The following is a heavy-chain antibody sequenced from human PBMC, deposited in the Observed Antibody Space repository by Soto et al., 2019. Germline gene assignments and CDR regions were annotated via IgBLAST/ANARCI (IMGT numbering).Heavy chain of an antibody. Sequence: SETLSLTCTVSGGSISSGGYYWSWIRQHPGKGLEWIGYIYYSGSTYYNPSLKSRVTISVDTSKNQFSLKLSSVTAADTAVYYCARALGEPYDILTGYVYFDYWGQGNPVTVSS. CDR1: GGSISSGGYY. CDR2: IYYSGST. V-gene: IGHV4-31*03. CDR3: ARALGEPYDILTGYVYFDY. J-gene: IGHJ4*02. D-gene: IGHD3-9*01.